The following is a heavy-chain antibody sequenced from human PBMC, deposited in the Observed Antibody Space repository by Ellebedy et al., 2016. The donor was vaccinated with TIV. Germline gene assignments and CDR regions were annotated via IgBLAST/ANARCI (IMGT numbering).Heavy chain of an antibody. D-gene: IGHD3-3*01. CDR3: ASAARFLEWLLGV. V-gene: IGHV3-64D*06. CDR1: GFTFSSYA. CDR2: ISSNGGST. J-gene: IGHJ6*02. Sequence: GESLKISXSASGFTFSSYAMHWVRQAPGKGLEYVSAISSNGGSTYYADSVKGRFTISRDNSKNTLYLQMSSLRAEDTAVYYCASAARFLEWLLGVWGQGTTVTVSS.